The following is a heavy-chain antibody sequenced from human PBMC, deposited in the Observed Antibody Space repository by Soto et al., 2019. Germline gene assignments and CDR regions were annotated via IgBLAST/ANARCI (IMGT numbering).Heavy chain of an antibody. D-gene: IGHD4-4*01. CDR1: GFTFSSYG. CDR2: ISYDGSNK. Sequence: PGGSLRLSCAASGFTFSSYGMHWVRQAPGKGLEWVAVISYDGSNKYYADSVKRRFTISRDNSKNTLYLQMNSLRAEDTAVFYCAKGSSNFDYWGQGTLVTVSS. V-gene: IGHV3-30*18. CDR3: AKGSSNFDY. J-gene: IGHJ4*02.